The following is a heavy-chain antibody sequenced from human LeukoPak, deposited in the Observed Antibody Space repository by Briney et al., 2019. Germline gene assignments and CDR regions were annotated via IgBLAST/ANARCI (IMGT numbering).Heavy chain of an antibody. Sequence: PSETLSLTCSVSGVSVNISTHYWAWIRQPPGKGLEWVSSISWSRSYEYYADSVRGRFTISRDNARNSLYLQMNSLRADDTAVYYCVRETSNLLFDYWGQGTLVTVSS. J-gene: IGHJ4*02. CDR2: ISWSRSYE. V-gene: IGHV3-21*01. D-gene: IGHD1-14*01. CDR1: GVSVNIST. CDR3: VRETSNLLFDY.